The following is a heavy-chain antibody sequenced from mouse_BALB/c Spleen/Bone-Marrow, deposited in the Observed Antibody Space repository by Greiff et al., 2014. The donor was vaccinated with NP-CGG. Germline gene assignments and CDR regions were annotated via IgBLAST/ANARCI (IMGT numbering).Heavy chain of an antibody. J-gene: IGHJ2*01. CDR3: TREGDGRGGVSDY. CDR1: GFTFISYT. Sequence: EVQLVESGGGLVKPGGSLKLSCAASGFTFISYTMSWVRQTPEKRLEWVAIISSGGNYSYYPDSVKGRFTISRDNAENTLYLQVSSLKSEDTAMYYCTREGDGRGGVSDYWGQGTTLTVSS. D-gene: IGHD1-1*01. CDR2: ISSGGNYS. V-gene: IGHV5-6-4*01.